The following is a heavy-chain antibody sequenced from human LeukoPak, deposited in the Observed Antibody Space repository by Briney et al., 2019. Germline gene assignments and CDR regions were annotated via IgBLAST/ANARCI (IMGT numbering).Heavy chain of an antibody. V-gene: IGHV1-46*01. D-gene: IGHD1-26*01. CDR3: ARWELESSGFDY. J-gene: IGHJ4*02. Sequence: ASVNVSCKASGYTFTSYYMHWVRQAPGQGLEWMGIINPNGGSTNYAQSFQGRVTMTRDTSTSTVYMELSSLGSEDTAVYYCARWELESSGFDYWGQGTLVTVSS. CDR1: GYTFTSYY. CDR2: INPNGGST.